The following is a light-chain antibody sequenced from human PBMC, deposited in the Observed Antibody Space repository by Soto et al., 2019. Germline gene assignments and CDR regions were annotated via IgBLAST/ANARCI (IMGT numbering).Light chain of an antibody. CDR2: GTS. Sequence: EKVLTQSPGTLSLSPGERATLSCRASQSVDSSYLAWYQQKPGQAPRLLIYGTSSRATGIPDRFSGSGSGKDFTLTINRLEPEDFAVYYCQHYGSSIYTFGQGTKLEIK. CDR3: QHYGSSIYT. J-gene: IGKJ2*01. CDR1: QSVDSSY. V-gene: IGKV3-20*01.